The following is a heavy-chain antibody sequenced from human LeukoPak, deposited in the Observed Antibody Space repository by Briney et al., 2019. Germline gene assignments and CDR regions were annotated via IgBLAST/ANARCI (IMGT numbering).Heavy chain of an antibody. Sequence: GGSLRLSCAASGFTFSSYSMNWVRPAPGKGLEWVSYISSSSSTIYYADSVKGRFTISRDNAKNSLYLQMNSLRDEDTAVYYCARDALRYLDWLLSEWEYWGQGTLVTVSS. CDR1: GFTFSSYS. CDR3: ARDALRYLDWLLSEWEY. J-gene: IGHJ4*02. V-gene: IGHV3-48*02. D-gene: IGHD3-9*01. CDR2: ISSSSSTI.